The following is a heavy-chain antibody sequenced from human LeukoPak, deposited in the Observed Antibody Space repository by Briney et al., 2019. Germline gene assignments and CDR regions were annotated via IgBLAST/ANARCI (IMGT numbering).Heavy chain of an antibody. CDR2: IRYDESNR. Sequence: GGSLRLSCAASGFTFSSYGMHWVRQAPGKGLEWVALIRYDESNRYYADSVKGRFTISRDNSKNTLYLQMNSLRAEDTAVYCCAIAARGMDVWGKGTTVTVSS. CDR1: GFTFSSYG. CDR3: AIAARGMDV. V-gene: IGHV3-30*02. J-gene: IGHJ6*03.